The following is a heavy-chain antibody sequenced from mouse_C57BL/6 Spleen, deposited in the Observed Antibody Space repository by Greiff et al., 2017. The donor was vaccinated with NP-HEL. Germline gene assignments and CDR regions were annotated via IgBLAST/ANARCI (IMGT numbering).Heavy chain of an antibody. J-gene: IGHJ1*03. CDR2: ISYDGSN. V-gene: IGHV3-6*01. CDR3: AREGGEGYFEV. CDR1: GYSITSGYY. D-gene: IGHD2-13*01. Sequence: VQLQQSGPGLVKPSQSLSLTCSVTGYSITSGYYWNWIRQFPGNKLEWMGYISYDGSNNYNPSLKNRISITRDTSKNQFFLKLNSVTTEDTATYYCAREGGEGYFEVWGTGTTVTVSS.